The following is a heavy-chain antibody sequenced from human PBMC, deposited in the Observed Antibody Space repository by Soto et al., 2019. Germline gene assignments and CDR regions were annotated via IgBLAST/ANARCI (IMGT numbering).Heavy chain of an antibody. Sequence: QVQLVESGGGVVQPGRSLRLSCAASGFTFSSYGMHWVRQAPGKGLEWVAVISYDGSNKYYADSVKGRFTISRDNSKNTLYLQMNSLRAEDTAVYYCANAGGSAVGDFDYWGQGTLVTVSS. V-gene: IGHV3-30*18. D-gene: IGHD3-16*01. CDR2: ISYDGSNK. J-gene: IGHJ4*02. CDR1: GFTFSSYG. CDR3: ANAGGSAVGDFDY.